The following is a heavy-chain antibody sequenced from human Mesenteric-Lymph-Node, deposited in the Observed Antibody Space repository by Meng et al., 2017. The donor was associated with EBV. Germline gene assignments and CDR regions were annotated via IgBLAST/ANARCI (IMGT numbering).Heavy chain of an antibody. Sequence: QVQLQQWGAGPLKPSAPLSLTCAGYGGFFSDYYWSWIRQPPGKGLEWIGENNYSGSTNYNLSLKSRATISVDRSKNQFSLRLTSVTAADTAVYYCARVGYYDSRQSEYWGQGTLVTVSS. V-gene: IGHV4-34*01. CDR1: GGFFSDYY. J-gene: IGHJ4*02. CDR3: ARVGYYDSRQSEY. CDR2: NNYSGST. D-gene: IGHD3-22*01.